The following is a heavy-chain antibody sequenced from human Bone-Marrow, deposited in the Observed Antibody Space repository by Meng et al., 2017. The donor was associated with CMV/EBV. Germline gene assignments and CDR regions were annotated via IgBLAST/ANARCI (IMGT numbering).Heavy chain of an antibody. CDR1: GFTFSSYA. CDR3: AKDGSTSFNYNYGMDV. CDR2: ISGRGDNI. Sequence: GGSLRLSCAAPGFTFSSYAMSWVRQAPGKGLEWVSLISGRGDNIYYADAVKGRFTISRDNSKNTLYLQINNLRAEDTAVYYCAKDGSTSFNYNYGMDVWGQGTTVTVSS. J-gene: IGHJ6*02. V-gene: IGHV3-23*01. D-gene: IGHD2-2*01.